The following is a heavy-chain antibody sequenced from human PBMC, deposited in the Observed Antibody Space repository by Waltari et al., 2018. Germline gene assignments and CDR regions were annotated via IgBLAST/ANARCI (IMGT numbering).Heavy chain of an antibody. V-gene: IGHV1-18*01. CDR2: ISAYNGNT. D-gene: IGHD2-2*01. CDR3: AREAYCSSTSCFHDAFDI. J-gene: IGHJ3*02. Sequence: QVQLVQSGAEVKKPGASVKVSCKASGYTFTSYGISWVGQAPGQGLEWMGWISAYNGNTNYAQKLQGRVTMTTDTSTSTAYMELRSLRSDDTAVYYCAREAYCSSTSCFHDAFDIWGQGTMVTVSS. CDR1: GYTFTSYG.